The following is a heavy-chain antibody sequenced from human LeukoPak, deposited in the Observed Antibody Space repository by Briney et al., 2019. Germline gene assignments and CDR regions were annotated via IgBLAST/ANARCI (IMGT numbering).Heavy chain of an antibody. CDR2: ISGFNGNT. Sequence: ASVKVSCKAAGYTFGNYGIKWVRQAPGQGLEWVGWISGFNGNTNYAQNFHDRVTMTTDTSTTTAYMELRNLRSDDTAVYYCAKVDNWKYAHHDFWGQGTLVTVSS. D-gene: IGHD1-1*01. J-gene: IGHJ4*02. CDR1: GYTFGNYG. CDR3: AKVDNWKYAHHDF. V-gene: IGHV1-18*01.